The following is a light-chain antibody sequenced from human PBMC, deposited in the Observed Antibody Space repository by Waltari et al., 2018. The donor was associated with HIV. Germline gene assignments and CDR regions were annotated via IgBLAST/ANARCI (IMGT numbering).Light chain of an antibody. V-gene: IGLV3-1*01. CDR1: KMGNKY. CDR3: QAWDGSTAHVV. Sequence: SYELTQPPSVSVSPGQTVSITCSGEKMGNKYTSWYQQQPAQSPVLVIYQDTKRPSGIPERFSGSNSGNTATLSISGTQAMDEADFYCQAWDGSTAHVVFGGGTKLTVL. CDR2: QDT. J-gene: IGLJ2*01.